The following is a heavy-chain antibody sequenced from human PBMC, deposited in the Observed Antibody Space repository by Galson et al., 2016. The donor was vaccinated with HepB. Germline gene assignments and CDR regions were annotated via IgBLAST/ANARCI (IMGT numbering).Heavy chain of an antibody. D-gene: IGHD6-13*01. CDR3: ARVSHVTIAAAGTEYYFEY. V-gene: IGHV1-3*04. CDR1: GYTFTTYG. Sequence: SVKVSCKASGYTFTTYGMHWVRQAPGQRLEWMGWINTGNGKTKYSQKFQGRFTITRDTSASTAYMALSSLRSEDTAFYYCARVSHVTIAAAGTEYYFEYWGQGTLVTVSS. J-gene: IGHJ4*02. CDR2: INTGNGKT.